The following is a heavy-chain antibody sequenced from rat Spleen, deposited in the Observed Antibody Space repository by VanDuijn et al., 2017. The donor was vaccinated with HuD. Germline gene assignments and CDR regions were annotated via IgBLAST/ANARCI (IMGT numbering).Heavy chain of an antibody. J-gene: IGHJ2*01. Sequence: EVQLVESGGGLVQPERSLKLSCAASGFTFNNYDMAWVRRAPTTGLEWVASISTGGGNTYSRDSVKGRFTISRDNAKTTLYLQMDSLRSEDTATYYCARQGYGSLPLGYFDYWGQGVMVTVSS. CDR1: GFTFNNYD. CDR3: ARQGYGSLPLGYFDY. D-gene: IGHD1-3*01. CDR2: ISTGGGNT. V-gene: IGHV5S23*01.